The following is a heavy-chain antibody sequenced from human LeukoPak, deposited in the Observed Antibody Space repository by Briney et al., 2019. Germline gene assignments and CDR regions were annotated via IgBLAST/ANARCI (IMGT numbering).Heavy chain of an antibody. V-gene: IGHV3-49*03. CDR3: TRVTGDYYGSDEIYYFDY. J-gene: IGHJ4*02. CDR1: GFTFGDYA. D-gene: IGHD3-10*01. CDR2: IRSKAYGGTT. Sequence: GGSLRLSCTASGFTFGDYAMSWFRQAPGKGLEGVGFIRSKAYGGTTEYAASVKGRFTISRDDSKSIAYLQMNSLKTEDTAVYYCTRVTGDYYGSDEIYYFDYWGQGTLVTVSS.